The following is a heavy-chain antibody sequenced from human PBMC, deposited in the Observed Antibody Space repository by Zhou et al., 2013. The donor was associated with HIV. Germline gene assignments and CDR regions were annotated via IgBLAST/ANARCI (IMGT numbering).Heavy chain of an antibody. CDR3: ARDRVAVAANYYYYYYMDV. D-gene: IGHD6-19*01. Sequence: QVQLVQSGAEVKKPGASVKVSCKTSGDTFIGYYIHWVRQAPGQGLEWMGLINPNSGGTDFAPKFQGRVTMTRDTSISTAYMELSRLRSDDTAMYYCARDRVAVAANYYYYYYMDVWGKGTTVTVSS. CDR2: INPNSGGT. V-gene: IGHV1-2*02. CDR1: GDTFIGYY. J-gene: IGHJ6*03.